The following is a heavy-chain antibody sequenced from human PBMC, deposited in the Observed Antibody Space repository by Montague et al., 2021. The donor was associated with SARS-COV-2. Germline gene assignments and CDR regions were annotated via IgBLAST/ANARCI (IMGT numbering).Heavy chain of an antibody. CDR1: GFTFNNYA. J-gene: IGHJ4*02. CDR2: IGSNGGT. V-gene: IGHV3-23*01. Sequence: SLRLSCAASGFTFNNYAMTWVRQGPGRGLEWVPGIGSNGGTFYGDSVKGRFTISRDNSKNTLYLQMNSLRVEDAALYFCAKDRVDDNGWSVDYWGQGTLVTVSS. D-gene: IGHD6-19*01. CDR3: AKDRVDDNGWSVDY.